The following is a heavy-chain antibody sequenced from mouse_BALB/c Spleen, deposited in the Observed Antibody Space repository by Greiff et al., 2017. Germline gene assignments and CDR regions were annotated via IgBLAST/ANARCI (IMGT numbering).Heavy chain of an antibody. V-gene: IGHV3-2*02. J-gene: IGHJ3*01. CDR1: GYSITSDYA. CDR2: ISYSGST. CDR3: AIYGNSAWFAY. Sequence: EVKLQESGPGLVKPSQSLSLTCTVTGYSITSDYAWNWIRQFPGNKLEWMGYISYSGSTSYNPSLKSRISITRDTSKNQFFLQLNSVTTEDTATYYCAIYGNSAWFAYWGQGTLVTVSA. D-gene: IGHD2-1*01.